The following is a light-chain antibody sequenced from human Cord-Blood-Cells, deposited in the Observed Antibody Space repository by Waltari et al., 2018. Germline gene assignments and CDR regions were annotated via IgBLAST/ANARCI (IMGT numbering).Light chain of an antibody. J-gene: IGLJ3*02. V-gene: IGLV7-46*01. Sequence: QAVVTQEPSLTVSPGGTVTLTCGPSTGAVTSGHNPYWFQQNPGQPPRTLIYDTSNKHSWTPARFAGSLLGGKAALTLSGAQPEDEAEYYCLLSYSGAWVFGGGTKLTVL. CDR1: TGAVTSGHN. CDR3: LLSYSGAWV. CDR2: DTS.